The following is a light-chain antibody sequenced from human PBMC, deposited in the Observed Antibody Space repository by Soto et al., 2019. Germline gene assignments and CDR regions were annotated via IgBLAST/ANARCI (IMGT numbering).Light chain of an antibody. J-gene: IGKJ5*01. V-gene: IGKV3-11*01. Sequence: EVVLTQSPVTLSLSPGERATLSCRASQIFRGLLAWYQQKPGQAPRLLIYDAYNRATGIPPRFSGSGSGTHFTLTISSLEPEDSAVYYCQQRHMWPITFGQGTRLEIK. CDR1: QIFRGL. CDR3: QQRHMWPIT. CDR2: DAY.